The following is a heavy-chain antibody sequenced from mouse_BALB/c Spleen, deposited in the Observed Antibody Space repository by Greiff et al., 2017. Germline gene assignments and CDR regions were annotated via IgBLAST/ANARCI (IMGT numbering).Heavy chain of an antibody. CDR3: ARAYYRRAMDY. J-gene: IGHJ4*01. Sequence: VQLQQSGPELMKPGASVKISCKASGYSFTSYYMHWVKQSHGKSLEWIGYIDPFNGGTSYNQKFKGKATLTVDKSSSTAYMHLSSLTSEDSAVYYCARAYYRRAMDYWGQGTSVTVSS. CDR1: GYSFTSYY. D-gene: IGHD2-14*01. CDR2: IDPFNGGT. V-gene: IGHV1S135*01.